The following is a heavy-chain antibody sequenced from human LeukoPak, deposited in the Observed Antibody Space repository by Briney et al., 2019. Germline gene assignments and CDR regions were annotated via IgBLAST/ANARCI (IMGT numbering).Heavy chain of an antibody. CDR1: GASMTTTY. J-gene: IGHJ4*02. CDR2: IFYTGDI. CDR3: VRTARVFDY. V-gene: IGHV4-59*12. D-gene: IGHD3-10*01. Sequence: SETLSLTCSVSGASMTTTYWSWVWQPPGKGLEVIGYIFYTGDINHNPSLRSRVTLSLDTSKNQFSLELRSVTAADTAVYYCVRTARVFDYWGQGILVTVSS.